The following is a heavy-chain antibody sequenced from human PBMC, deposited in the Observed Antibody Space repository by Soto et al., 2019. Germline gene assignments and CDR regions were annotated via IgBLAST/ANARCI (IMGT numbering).Heavy chain of an antibody. Sequence: QVQLVQSGAEVRKPGSSVKVSCKASGGTFSRHAISWVRQAPGQGLEWMGGIIPIFGTANHAQKFQGRVTIIADESTRTVYMELSSLRPEDTAMYYCARGWGYDSNDYYYAYWGQGTLVIVSS. CDR3: ARGWGYDSNDYYYAY. D-gene: IGHD3-22*01. V-gene: IGHV1-69*01. CDR1: GGTFSRHA. J-gene: IGHJ4*02. CDR2: IIPIFGTA.